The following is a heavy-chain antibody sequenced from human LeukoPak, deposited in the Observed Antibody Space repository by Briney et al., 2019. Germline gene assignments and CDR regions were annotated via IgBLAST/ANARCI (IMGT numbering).Heavy chain of an antibody. D-gene: IGHD4-17*01. Sequence: GASVKVSCKASGYTFTGYYMHWVRQAPGQGLEWMGWINPNSGGTNYAQKFQGWVTMTRDTPISTAYMELSRLRSDDTAVYYCARDRGEAGYGDPSYYYYGMDVWGQGTTVTVSS. CDR3: ARDRGEAGYGDPSYYYYGMDV. J-gene: IGHJ6*02. CDR2: INPNSGGT. CDR1: GYTFTGYY. V-gene: IGHV1-2*04.